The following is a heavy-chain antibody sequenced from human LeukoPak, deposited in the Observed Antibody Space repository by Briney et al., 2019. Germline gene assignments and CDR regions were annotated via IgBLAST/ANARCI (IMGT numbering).Heavy chain of an antibody. CDR3: AKDLYYDSSGYSLGY. Sequence: GGSLRLSCAASGFTFTSYAMSWVRQAPGKGLEWVSGITSGGGSYYADSVKGRFTISRDNSKNTLCLQMNSLRAEDTAVYYCAKDLYYDSSGYSLGYWGQGTLVTVSS. D-gene: IGHD3-22*01. CDR2: ITSGGGS. J-gene: IGHJ4*02. CDR1: GFTFTSYA. V-gene: IGHV3-23*01.